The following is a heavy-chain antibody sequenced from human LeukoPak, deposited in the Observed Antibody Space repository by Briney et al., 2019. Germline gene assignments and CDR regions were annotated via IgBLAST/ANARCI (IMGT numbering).Heavy chain of an antibody. Sequence: GGSLRLSCAASGFTFSSYWMSWVRQAPGKGLEWVANIKQDGSEKYYVDSVKGRFTISRDNAKNSLYLQMNSLRAEDTAVYYGARDVSHGGAYYYFDYWGQGTLVTVSS. D-gene: IGHD4-23*01. CDR1: GFTFSSYW. CDR2: IKQDGSEK. V-gene: IGHV3-7*01. J-gene: IGHJ4*02. CDR3: ARDVSHGGAYYYFDY.